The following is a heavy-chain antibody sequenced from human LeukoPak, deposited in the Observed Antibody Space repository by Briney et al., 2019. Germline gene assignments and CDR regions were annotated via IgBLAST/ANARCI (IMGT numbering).Heavy chain of an antibody. V-gene: IGHV1-3*01. Sequence: ASVKVSCKASGYTFTSYAMHWVRQAPGQRLEWMAWINAGNGNTKYSQRFQGRVTITRDTSTSTAYMELRSLRSDDTTVYYCARRAAGGYSYGKIFDYWGQGTLVTVSS. CDR2: INAGNGNT. D-gene: IGHD5-18*01. CDR3: ARRAAGGYSYGKIFDY. J-gene: IGHJ4*02. CDR1: GYTFTSYA.